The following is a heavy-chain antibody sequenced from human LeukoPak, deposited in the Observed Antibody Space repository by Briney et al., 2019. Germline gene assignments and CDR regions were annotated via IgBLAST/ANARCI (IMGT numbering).Heavy chain of an antibody. J-gene: IGHJ4*02. Sequence: GGSLRLSCAASGFTFSSYWMSWVRQAPGKGLEWVSSISFNSRYIYYADSLKGRFTISRDNAKNSLYLQMNSLRAEDTAVYYCAKDQWELANYFDLWGQGTLVTVSS. D-gene: IGHD1-26*01. CDR1: GFTFSSYW. CDR2: ISFNSRYI. CDR3: AKDQWELANYFDL. V-gene: IGHV3-21*01.